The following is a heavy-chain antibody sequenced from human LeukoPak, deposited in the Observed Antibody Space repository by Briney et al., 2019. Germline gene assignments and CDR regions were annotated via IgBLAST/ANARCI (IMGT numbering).Heavy chain of an antibody. CDR2: ISYDGSNK. CDR3: ARDPHCSSTSCPGAFDI. D-gene: IGHD2-2*01. V-gene: IGHV3-30-3*01. Sequence: GGSLRLSCAASGFTFSSYAMHWVRQAPGKGLEWVAVISYDGSNKYYADSVKGRFTISRDNSKNTLYLQMNSLRAEDTAVYYCARDPHCSSTSCPGAFDIWGQGTMVTVSS. CDR1: GFTFSSYA. J-gene: IGHJ3*02.